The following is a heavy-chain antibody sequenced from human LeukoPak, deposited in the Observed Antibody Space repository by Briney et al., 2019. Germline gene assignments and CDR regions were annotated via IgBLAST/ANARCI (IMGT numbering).Heavy chain of an antibody. V-gene: IGHV1-69*13. Sequence: GASVKVSCKASGGTFSSYAISWVRQAPGQGLEWMGGIIPIFGTANYAQKFQGRVTITADESTSTAYMELSSLRSEDTAVYYCARVEVQGVINYYYGMDVWGKGTTVTVSS. CDR1: GGTFSSYA. J-gene: IGHJ6*04. CDR2: IIPIFGTA. CDR3: ARVEVQGVINYYYGMDV. D-gene: IGHD3-10*01.